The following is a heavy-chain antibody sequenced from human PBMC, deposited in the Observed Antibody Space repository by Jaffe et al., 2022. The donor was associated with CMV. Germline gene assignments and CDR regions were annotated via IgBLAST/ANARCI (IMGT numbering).Heavy chain of an antibody. CDR2: IKSKTDGGTT. V-gene: IGHV3-15*01. CDR3: TTGGAPATLNVLSYYYGMDV. Sequence: EVQLVESGGGLVKPGGSLRLSCAASGFTFSNAWMSWVRQAPGKGLEWVGRIKSKTDGGTTDYAAPVKGRFTISRDDSKNTLYLQMNSLKTEDTAVYYCTTGGAPATLNVLSYYYGMDVWGQGTTVTVSS. D-gene: IGHD2-2*01. CDR1: GFTFSNAW. J-gene: IGHJ6*02.